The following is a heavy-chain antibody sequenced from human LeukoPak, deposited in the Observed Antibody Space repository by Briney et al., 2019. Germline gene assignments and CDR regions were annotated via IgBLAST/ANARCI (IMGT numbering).Heavy chain of an antibody. CDR2: ISSSSSYI. V-gene: IGHV3-21*01. D-gene: IGHD3-10*02. J-gene: IGHJ4*02. CDR1: GFTFSSYS. CDR3: ARGAMFPYYFDY. Sequence: GGSLRLSCAASGFTFSSYSMKWVRQAPGKGLEWVSFISSSSSYIYYRDSVKGRFTISRDNARNSLYLQMNSLRAEDTAVYYCARGAMFPYYFDYWGQGTLVTVSS.